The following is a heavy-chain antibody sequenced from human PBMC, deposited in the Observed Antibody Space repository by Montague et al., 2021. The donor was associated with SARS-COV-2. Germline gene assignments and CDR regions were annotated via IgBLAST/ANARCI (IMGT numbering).Heavy chain of an antibody. D-gene: IGHD5-24*01. Sequence: SETLSLTCAVYGASFNGYYWTWIRQPPGKGLEWIGEINHSGSTSYNPSLRSRVTISVDTSKNQFPLKLTSVTAADTAVYYCTRRLHGFNRHYFDYWGQGTLVTFSS. CDR3: TRRLHGFNRHYFDY. CDR2: INHSGST. J-gene: IGHJ4*02. V-gene: IGHV4-34*01. CDR1: GASFNGYY.